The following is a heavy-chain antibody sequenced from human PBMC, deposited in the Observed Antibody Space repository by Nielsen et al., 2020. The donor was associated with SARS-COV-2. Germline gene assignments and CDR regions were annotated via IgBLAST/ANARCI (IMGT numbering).Heavy chain of an antibody. Sequence: GESLKISCAASGFTVNSNYMSWVRQAPGKGLEWVSVIYSDGDTKYADSVKGRFTVSRDNSKNTLYLQMNSLRAEDTAVYYCARNSGWYGKGYFDYWGQGTLVTVSS. V-gene: IGHV3-53*01. D-gene: IGHD6-19*01. CDR1: GFTVNSNY. CDR2: IYSDGDT. J-gene: IGHJ4*02. CDR3: ARNSGWYGKGYFDY.